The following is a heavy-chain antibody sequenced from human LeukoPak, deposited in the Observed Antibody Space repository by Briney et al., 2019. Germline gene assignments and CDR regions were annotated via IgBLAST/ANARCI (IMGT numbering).Heavy chain of an antibody. D-gene: IGHD6-19*01. Sequence: GESLKISCKGSGYTFSIYWIGWVRQMPGKGLEWMGVIYPGDSDTRHSPSFQGQVTISVDKSISSAYLQWSGLKASDTAMYYCVRQDGSGSYYFDYWGQGTLVTVST. CDR2: IYPGDSDT. CDR3: VRQDGSGSYYFDY. V-gene: IGHV5-51*01. CDR1: GYTFSIYW. J-gene: IGHJ4*02.